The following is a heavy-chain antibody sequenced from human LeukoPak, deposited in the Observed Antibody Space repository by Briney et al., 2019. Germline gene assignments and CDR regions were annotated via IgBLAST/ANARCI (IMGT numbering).Heavy chain of an antibody. CDR2: IYYSGST. Sequence: PSETLSLTCTVSGGSIGSYYWSWIRQPPGMGLEWIGYIYYSGSTNYNPSLKSRVTISVDTSKNQFSLKLSSVTAADTAVYYCARGSPLTSSSWPSFDYWGQGTLVTVSS. CDR1: GGSIGSYY. J-gene: IGHJ4*02. V-gene: IGHV4-59*01. D-gene: IGHD6-13*01. CDR3: ARGSPLTSSSWPSFDY.